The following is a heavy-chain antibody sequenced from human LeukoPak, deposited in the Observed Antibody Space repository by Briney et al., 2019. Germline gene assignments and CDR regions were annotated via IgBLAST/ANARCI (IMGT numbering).Heavy chain of an antibody. J-gene: IGHJ4*02. CDR3: ARDRYRYCSSTSCYRGGDYFDY. CDR1: GASFSRDY. Sequence: SETLSLTCAVYGASFSRDYWSWIRQPPGKGLEWIGEVNQSGSTKYNPSLKSRVTISVDTSKNQFSLKLSSVTAADTAVYYCARDRYRYCSSTSCYRGGDYFDYWGQGTLVTVSS. D-gene: IGHD2-2*02. CDR2: VNQSGST. V-gene: IGHV4-34*01.